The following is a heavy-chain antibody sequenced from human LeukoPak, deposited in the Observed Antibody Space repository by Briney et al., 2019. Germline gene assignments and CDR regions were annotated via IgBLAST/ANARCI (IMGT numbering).Heavy chain of an antibody. CDR1: GLRLGDYV. J-gene: IGHJ4*02. CDR2: ISGSGSTT. CDR3: ARLGCSGSSCFSLFDY. D-gene: IGHD2-15*01. V-gene: IGHV3-23*01. Sequence: GGSLRLSCIGSGLRLGDYVVSWLRQAPGKGLEWVSAISGSGSTTYYADSVKGRFTISRDTSKNTLFLQMNSLRAEDTAAYYCARLGCSGSSCFSLFDYWGQGTLVTVSS.